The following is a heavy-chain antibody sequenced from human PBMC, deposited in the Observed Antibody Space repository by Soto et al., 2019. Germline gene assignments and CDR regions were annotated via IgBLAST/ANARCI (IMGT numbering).Heavy chain of an antibody. J-gene: IGHJ2*01. CDR2: IYYSGST. CDR3: ARDGLQYCRGGSCDSDWYFDL. Sequence: QVQLQESGPGLVKPSQTLSLTCTVSGGSISSGGYYWSRIRQHPGKGLEWIGYIYYSGSTYYNPSLNSRVTITVDTSKNQLSLKLSSVTAADTAVDYCARDGLQYCRGGSCDSDWYFDLWGRGTLVTVSS. V-gene: IGHV4-31*03. D-gene: IGHD2-15*01. CDR1: GGSISSGGYY.